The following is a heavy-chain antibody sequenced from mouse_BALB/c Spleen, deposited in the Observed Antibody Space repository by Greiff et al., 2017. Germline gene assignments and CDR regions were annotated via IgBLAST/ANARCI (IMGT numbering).Heavy chain of an antibody. CDR1: GYSFTSYW. J-gene: IGHJ3*01. D-gene: IGHD2-4*01. V-gene: IGHV1-59*01. CDR2: IHPSDSET. Sequence: QVQLQQPGAELVRPGASVKLSCKASGYSFTSYWMNWVKQRPGQGLEWIGMIHPSDSETRLNQKFKDKATLTVDTSSSTAYVDLSSLTSEDSAVYYCARSLYDYDVFAYWGQGTLVTVSA. CDR3: ARSLYDYDVFAY.